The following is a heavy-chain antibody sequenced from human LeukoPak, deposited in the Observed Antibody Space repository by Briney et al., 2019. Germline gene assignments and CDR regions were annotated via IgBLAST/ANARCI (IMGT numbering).Heavy chain of an antibody. CDR3: ARSSGYSSGFRLDP. V-gene: IGHV4-59*08. CDR2: IYYSGST. CDR1: GGSISSYY. D-gene: IGHD6-19*01. Sequence: SETLSLTCTVSGGSISSYYWSWIRQPPGKGLEWIGYIYYSGSTNYNPSLKSRATISVDTSKNQFSLKLSSVTAADTAVYYCARSSGYSSGFRLDPWGQGTLVTVSS. J-gene: IGHJ5*02.